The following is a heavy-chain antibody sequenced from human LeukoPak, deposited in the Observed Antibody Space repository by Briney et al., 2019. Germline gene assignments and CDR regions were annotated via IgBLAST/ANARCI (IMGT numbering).Heavy chain of an antibody. Sequence: ASVKVSCKASGYTFTSYYMHWVRQAPGQGLEWMGIINPSGGSTNYAQKLQGRVTMPTDTSTSTAYMELRSLRSDDTAVYYCARDVVVTAPYYYYGMDVWGQGTTVTVSS. J-gene: IGHJ6*02. CDR2: INPSGGST. CDR3: ARDVVVTAPYYYYGMDV. CDR1: GYTFTSYY. D-gene: IGHD2-21*02. V-gene: IGHV1-46*01.